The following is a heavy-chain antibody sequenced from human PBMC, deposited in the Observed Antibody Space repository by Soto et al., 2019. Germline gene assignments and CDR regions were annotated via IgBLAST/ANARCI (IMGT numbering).Heavy chain of an antibody. CDR2: INPNSGGT. D-gene: IGHD3-22*01. V-gene: IGHV1-2*04. Sequence: QVQLVQSGAEVKKPGASVKVSCKASGYTFTXYYMXWVRQAPGQGLEWMGWINPNSGGTNYAQKFQGWVTMTRDTSISTAYMELSRLRSDDTAVYYCARDQHYYDSSGYYVGYYYYYGMDVWGQGTTVTVSS. CDR3: ARDQHYYDSSGYYVGYYYYYGMDV. CDR1: GYTFTXYY. J-gene: IGHJ6*02.